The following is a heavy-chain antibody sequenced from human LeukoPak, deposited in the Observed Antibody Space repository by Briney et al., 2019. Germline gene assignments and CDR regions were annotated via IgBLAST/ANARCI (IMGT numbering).Heavy chain of an antibody. CDR3: ARGGASSRYIDY. CDR1: GGSISGQY. Sequence: SETLSITCTVSGGSISGQYWSWIRQPPGKGLEWIGFVSYSGCTNYNPSLNGRVTISLDTSKNQFSLRLNSVTAADTAAYYCARGGASSRYIDYWGQGTLVTVSS. CDR2: VSYSGCT. J-gene: IGHJ4*02. D-gene: IGHD1-26*01. V-gene: IGHV4-59*11.